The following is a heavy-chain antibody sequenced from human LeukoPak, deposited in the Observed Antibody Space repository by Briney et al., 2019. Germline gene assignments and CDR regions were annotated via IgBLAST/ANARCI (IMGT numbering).Heavy chain of an antibody. CDR3: ARDSHYDRDAFDI. V-gene: IGHV4-4*08. CDR1: GGSISSYY. Sequence: SETLSLTCIVSGGSISSYYWSWIRQPPGKGLEWIGYIYNSGSTNYNPSLKSRVTISVDTSKNQFSLKLSSVTAADTAVYYCARDSHYDRDAFDIWGQGTMVTVSS. J-gene: IGHJ3*02. CDR2: IYNSGST. D-gene: IGHD3-22*01.